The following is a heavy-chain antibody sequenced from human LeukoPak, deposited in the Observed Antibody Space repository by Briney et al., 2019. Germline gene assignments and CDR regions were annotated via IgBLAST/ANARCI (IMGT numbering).Heavy chain of an antibody. CDR1: GGSFSGYY. D-gene: IGHD2-8*01. CDR3: ALNGDS. CDR2: INHSGST. V-gene: IGHV4-34*01. J-gene: IGHJ4*02. Sequence: PSETLSLTCAVYGGSFSGYYWSWIRQPPGKGLEWIGEINHSGSTNYNPSLKSRVTISVDTSKNQFSLKLSSVTAADTAMYYCALNGDSWGQGNLVTVSS.